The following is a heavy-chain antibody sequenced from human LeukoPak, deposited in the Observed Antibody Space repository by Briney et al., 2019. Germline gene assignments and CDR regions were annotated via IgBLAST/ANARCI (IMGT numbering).Heavy chain of an antibody. Sequence: ASVTVSCTASGYTFTVYYMHWVRPAPGQGLEWMGWVNPNSGGTNYAQKFQGWVTMTRDTSISTAYMELSRLRSDDTAVYYCARDSHYYDSSGQFDYWGQGTLVTVSS. CDR3: ARDSHYYDSSGQFDY. D-gene: IGHD3-22*01. CDR1: GYTFTVYY. V-gene: IGHV1-2*04. CDR2: VNPNSGGT. J-gene: IGHJ4*02.